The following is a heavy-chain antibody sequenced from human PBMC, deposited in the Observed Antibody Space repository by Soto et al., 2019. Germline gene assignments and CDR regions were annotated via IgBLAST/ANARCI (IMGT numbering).Heavy chain of an antibody. D-gene: IGHD3-10*01. CDR3: ARGRGMGYGSGSYYYGMDV. CDR2: INHSGST. CDR1: GGSFSGYY. V-gene: IGHV4-34*01. J-gene: IGHJ6*02. Sequence: SETLSLTCAVYGGSFSGYYWSWIRQPPGKGLEWIGEINHSGSTNYNPSLKSRVTISVDTSKNQFSLKLSSVTAADTAVYYCARGRGMGYGSGSYYYGMDVWGQGTTVTVSS.